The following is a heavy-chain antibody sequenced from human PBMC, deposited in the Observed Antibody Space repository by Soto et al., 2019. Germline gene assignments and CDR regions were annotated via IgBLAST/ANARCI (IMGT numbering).Heavy chain of an antibody. V-gene: IGHV3-11*01. CDR1: GFTFSDYD. J-gene: IGHJ4*02. D-gene: IGHD5-18*01. CDR2: ICISGSII. CDR3: ARTLVDTSMVFAY. Sequence: QVQLVESGGGLVRPGGSLRLSCAASGFTFSDYDMRWIRQAPAKGLEWLSYICISGSIIYYADSVQGRFTISRDNAKNSLYLQVNSLRAEDPAVYYCARTLVDTSMVFAYWGKGTLVTVSS.